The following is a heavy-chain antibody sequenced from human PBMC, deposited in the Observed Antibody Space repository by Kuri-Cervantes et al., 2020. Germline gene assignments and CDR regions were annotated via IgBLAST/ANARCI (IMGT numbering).Heavy chain of an antibody. D-gene: IGHD3-9*01. V-gene: IGHV4-4*02. CDR3: ARGTGYDILTGYFLPYFDY. J-gene: IGHJ4*02. CDR2: IYHSGST. Sequence: SETLSLTCAVSGGSIRTSNWWSWVRQPPGKGLEWIGEIYHSGSTNYNPSLKSRVTISVDTSKNQFSLKLSSVTPADTAVYYCARGTGYDILTGYFLPYFDYWGQGTLVTVSS. CDR1: GGSIRTSNW.